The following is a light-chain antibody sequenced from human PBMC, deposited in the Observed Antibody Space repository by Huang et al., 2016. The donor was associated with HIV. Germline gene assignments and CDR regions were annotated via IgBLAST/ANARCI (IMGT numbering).Light chain of an antibody. Sequence: EIVLTHSPATLSFSPGERATLSCRASQSVGGYLAWYQQKPGQAPRLLIYDTSTRATGIPDRFSGSGSEADFTLTISSLEPEDFAVYYCQQPGSFGQGTKVDIK. CDR1: QSVGGY. CDR3: QQPGS. V-gene: IGKV3-11*01. J-gene: IGKJ2*01. CDR2: DTS.